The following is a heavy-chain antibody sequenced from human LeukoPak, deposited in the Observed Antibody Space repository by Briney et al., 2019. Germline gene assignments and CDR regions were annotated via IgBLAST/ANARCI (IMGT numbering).Heavy chain of an antibody. Sequence: TGGSLRLSCAASGFTFSSYWMSWVRQAPGKGLEWVANIKQDGSEKYYVDSVKGRFTISRDNAKNSLYLQMNSLRAEDTAVYYCARGVRGVIEVAYYWGQGTLVTVSS. CDR2: IKQDGSEK. J-gene: IGHJ4*02. CDR3: ARGVRGVIEVAYY. D-gene: IGHD3-10*01. V-gene: IGHV3-7*01. CDR1: GFTFSSYW.